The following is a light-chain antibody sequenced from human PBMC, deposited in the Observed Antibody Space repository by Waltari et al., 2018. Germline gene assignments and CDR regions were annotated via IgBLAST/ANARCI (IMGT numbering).Light chain of an antibody. V-gene: IGLV1-40*01. J-gene: IGLJ2*01. Sequence: QSVLTQPPSVSGAPGQRVTISCTGSSSNIVAGYVFHWYPQLPGTAPKLLVYGNNKRPSGVPDRFSVSKAGTSASRASTGIQAEDEADYYCQSSDSRLAVVVGGGNKVT. CDR3: QSSDSRLAVV. CDR2: GNN. CDR1: SSNIVAGYV.